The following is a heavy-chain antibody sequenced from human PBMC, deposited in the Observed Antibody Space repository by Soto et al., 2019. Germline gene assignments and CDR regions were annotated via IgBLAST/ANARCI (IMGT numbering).Heavy chain of an antibody. J-gene: IGHJ4*02. CDR3: ARRWYTSGWSIFDY. CDR2: ISNSGST. D-gene: IGHD6-19*01. Sequence: QVQLQESGPGLVRPSETLSLTCTVSGDSTTRYHCSWIRQPPGKGLEGVGFISNSGSTSYNHSLKSRVAISVYTSKSPFSLNLSSVTAADTAVYYCARRWYTSGWSIFDYWGQGTLVTVSS. V-gene: IGHV4-59*08. CDR1: GDSTTRYH.